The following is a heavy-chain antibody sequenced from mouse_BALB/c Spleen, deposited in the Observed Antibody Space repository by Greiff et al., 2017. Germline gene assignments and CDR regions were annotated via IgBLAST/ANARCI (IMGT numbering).Heavy chain of an antibody. CDR2: IRSKSNNYAT. CDR3: VTTVVAYYAMDY. D-gene: IGHD1-1*01. J-gene: IGHJ4*01. Sequence: DVKLVESGGGLVQPKGSLKLSCAASGFTFNTYAMNWVRQAPGKGLEWVARIRSKSNNYATYYADSVKDRFTISRDDSQSMLYLQMNNLKTEDTAMYYCVTTVVAYYAMDYWGQGTSVTVSS. V-gene: IGHV10-1*02. CDR1: GFTFNTYA.